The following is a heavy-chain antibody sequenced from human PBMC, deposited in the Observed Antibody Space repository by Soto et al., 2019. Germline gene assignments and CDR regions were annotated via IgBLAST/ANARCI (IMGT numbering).Heavy chain of an antibody. J-gene: IGHJ6*02. CDR3: ASLPSFYYGSGYGMDV. V-gene: IGHV1-69*01. CDR2: LIPIFGKT. CDR1: GGTFRSNA. Sequence: QVQLVQSGTEVKKPGSSVKVSCKASGGTFRSNAISWVRQAPGQGLEWMGGLIPIFGKTNYAKKFQGRVTIPADESASTAFMEMSSLRSDDTAVYYCASLPSFYYGSGYGMDVWGQGTTVTVSS. D-gene: IGHD3-10*01.